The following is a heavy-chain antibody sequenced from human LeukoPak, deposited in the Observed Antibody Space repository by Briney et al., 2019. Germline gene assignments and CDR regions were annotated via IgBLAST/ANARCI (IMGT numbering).Heavy chain of an antibody. CDR3: ARISLSVPYYLLLDY. CDR2: IYHSGST. D-gene: IGHD2-15*01. CDR1: GGSISSSNW. J-gene: IGHJ4*02. Sequence: PSGTLSLTCAVSGGSISSSNWWSWVRQPPGKGLEWIGEIYHSGSTNYNPSLKSRVTISVDKSKNQFSLKLSSVTAADTAVYYCARISLSVPYYLLLDYWGQGTLATVSS. V-gene: IGHV4-4*02.